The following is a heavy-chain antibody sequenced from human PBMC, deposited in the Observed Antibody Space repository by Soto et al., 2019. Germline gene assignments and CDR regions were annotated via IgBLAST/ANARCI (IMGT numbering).Heavy chain of an antibody. Sequence: SVKVSCKASGGTFSSYAISWVRQAPGQGLEWMGGIIPIFGTANYAQKFQGRVTITADESTSTAYMELSSLRSEDTAVYYCASSATAAASLRAFYYNYWGQGTLVTVYS. V-gene: IGHV1-69*13. CDR1: GGTFSSYA. CDR3: ASSATAAASLRAFYYNY. J-gene: IGHJ4*02. CDR2: IIPIFGTA. D-gene: IGHD2-21*02.